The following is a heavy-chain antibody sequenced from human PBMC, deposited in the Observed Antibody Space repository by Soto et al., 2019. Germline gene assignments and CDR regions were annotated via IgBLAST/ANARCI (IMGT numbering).Heavy chain of an antibody. CDR2: IFHSGDT. Sequence: QVQLQASGPGLVKPSGTLSLNCAVSGDSISNSRWWTWVRQPPGKGLEWIGDIFHSGDTNYNPSLKSRVFISVDKSQNQFSLKVSSVTAADTAVYYCAYSTGWYRHDVWGQGTLVTVSS. J-gene: IGHJ3*01. V-gene: IGHV4-4*02. D-gene: IGHD6-19*01. CDR1: GDSISNSRW. CDR3: AYSTGWYRHDV.